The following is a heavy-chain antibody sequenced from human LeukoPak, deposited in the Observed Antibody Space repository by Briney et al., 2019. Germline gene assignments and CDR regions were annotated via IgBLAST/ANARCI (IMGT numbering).Heavy chain of an antibody. V-gene: IGHV3-11*01. CDR3: AKINGLGALYY. CDR1: GFTFSDYY. J-gene: IGHJ4*02. Sequence: GGSLRLSCAASGFTFSDYYMSWIRQAPGKGLEWDSYISSGRTTYYADSVKGRFTISRDNSTNTLYLQMNSLRAEDTAVYYCAKINGLGALYYWGQGTLVTVSS. CDR2: ISSGRTT. D-gene: IGHD1-26*01.